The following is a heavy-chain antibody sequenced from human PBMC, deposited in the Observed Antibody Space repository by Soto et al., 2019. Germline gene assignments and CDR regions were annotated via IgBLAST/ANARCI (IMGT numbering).Heavy chain of an antibody. Sequence: GSLRLACAASGFSFSSFAISCFRQSPGKGLEWVSAIGGSGFSTYYTGAVKGRFTISRDNSKNILFLQMNSLTAEDAAIYYCAKGDYADFLWFGAWGPGTQVTVSS. CDR1: GFSFSSFA. CDR3: AKGDYADFLWFGA. J-gene: IGHJ5*02. V-gene: IGHV3-23*01. CDR2: IGGSGFST. D-gene: IGHD3-16*01.